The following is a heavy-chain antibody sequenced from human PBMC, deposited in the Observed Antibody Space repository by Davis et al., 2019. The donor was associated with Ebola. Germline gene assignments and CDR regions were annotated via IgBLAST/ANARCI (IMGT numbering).Heavy chain of an antibody. J-gene: IGHJ5*02. CDR3: ARGGSWYLNWFDP. CDR1: GGSISSSSYY. Sequence: MPSETLSLTCTVSGGSISSSSYYWGWIRQPPGKGLEWIGSLYYSGSTYYNPSLKSRVTISVDTSKNQFSLKLSSVTAADTAVYYCARGGSWYLNWFDPWGQGTLVTVSS. D-gene: IGHD6-13*01. V-gene: IGHV4-39*07. CDR2: LYYSGST.